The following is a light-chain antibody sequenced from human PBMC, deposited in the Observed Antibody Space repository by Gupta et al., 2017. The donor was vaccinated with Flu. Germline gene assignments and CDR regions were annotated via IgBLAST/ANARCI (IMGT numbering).Light chain of an antibody. J-gene: IGKJ2*01. V-gene: IGKV1-5*03. CDR1: QSINNW. Sequence: STLSASVGDRVTITCRASQSINNWLAWYQQKPGKAPKLLIYKASNLQSGVPSRFSGSGSGTEFSLTISSLQPDDFAIYYCHQYNSYSPETFGQGTKLEIK. CDR3: HQYNSYSPET. CDR2: KAS.